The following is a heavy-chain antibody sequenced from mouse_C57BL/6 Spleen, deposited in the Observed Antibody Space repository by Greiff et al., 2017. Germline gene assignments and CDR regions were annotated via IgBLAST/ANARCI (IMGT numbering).Heavy chain of an antibody. CDR3: ARGRMTDARDY. V-gene: IGHV1-39*01. Sequence: EVQLQESGPELVKPGASVPISCKASGYSFTDYNMYWVKQSNGKSLEWIGFIHPNYGTTSYNQKFTGKATLTVYQSAITAYMQLNSLTSEDSAVYYCARGRMTDARDYWGQGTSVTVSS. J-gene: IGHJ4*01. CDR1: GYSFTDYN. D-gene: IGHD2-13*01. CDR2: IHPNYGTT.